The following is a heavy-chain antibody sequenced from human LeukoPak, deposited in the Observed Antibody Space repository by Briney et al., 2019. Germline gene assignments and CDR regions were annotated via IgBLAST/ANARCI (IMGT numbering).Heavy chain of an antibody. J-gene: IGHJ4*02. CDR2: INPNSGGT. D-gene: IGHD5-18*01. Sequence: ASVKVSCKASGYTFTGYYMHWVRQAPGQGLEWMGWINPNSGGTNYAQKFQGRVTMTRDTSISTAYMELSRLRSDDTAVYYCARDRVYNYGYGFFFDYWGQGTLVTVSS. V-gene: IGHV1-2*02. CDR3: ARDRVYNYGYGFFFDY. CDR1: GYTFTGYY.